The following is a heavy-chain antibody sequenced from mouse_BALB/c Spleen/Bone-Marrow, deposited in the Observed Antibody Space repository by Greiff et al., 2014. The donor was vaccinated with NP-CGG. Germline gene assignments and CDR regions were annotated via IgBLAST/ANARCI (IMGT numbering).Heavy chain of an antibody. J-gene: IGHJ2*01. V-gene: IGHV1-54*01. CDR3: ARFGRYYFDY. CDR2: INPGSGGA. Sequence: QVHVKQSGAELVRPGTAVSVSCKASGYAFTNYLIEWVKQRPGQGLEWIGVINPGSGGANYNEKFKGKATLTADKSSSTAYMQLSSLTSDDSAVYFCARFGRYYFDYWGQGTTLTVSS. CDR1: GYAFTNYL.